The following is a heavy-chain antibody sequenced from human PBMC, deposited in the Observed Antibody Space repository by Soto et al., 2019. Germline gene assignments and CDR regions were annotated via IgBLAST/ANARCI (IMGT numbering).Heavy chain of an antibody. Sequence: QVQLQESGPGLVKPSQTLSLTCTVSGGSPSSGDYYWSWIRQPPAKGLEWIGYIYYSGSTYYNPSLKSRGTRSIDTSKNRFSLKLNSVTAADTAVYSCARVVYSTSKRFLARWFAPWGQGTLVTVSS. CDR3: ARVVYSTSKRFLARWFAP. J-gene: IGHJ5*02. V-gene: IGHV4-30-4*01. D-gene: IGHD3-3*01. CDR2: IYYSGST. CDR1: GGSPSSGDYY.